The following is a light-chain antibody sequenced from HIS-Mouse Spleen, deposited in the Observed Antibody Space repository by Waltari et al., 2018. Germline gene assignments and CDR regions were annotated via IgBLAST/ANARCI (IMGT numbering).Light chain of an antibody. CDR1: SSDVGGYNY. Sequence: QSALTQPRSVSGSPGKSVTISCTGTSSDVGGYNYVSWYQQHPGKAPKLMIYDVSKRPSGVPDRFSGSKSGNTASLTISGLQAEDEADYYCCSYAGSYTFEVVFGGGTKLTVL. CDR3: CSYAGSYTFEVV. V-gene: IGLV2-11*01. CDR2: DVS. J-gene: IGLJ2*01.